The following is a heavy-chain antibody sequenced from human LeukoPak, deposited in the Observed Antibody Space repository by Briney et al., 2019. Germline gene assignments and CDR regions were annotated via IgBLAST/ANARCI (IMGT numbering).Heavy chain of an antibody. CDR3: ASRTADSSGWYGGLDY. J-gene: IGHJ4*02. V-gene: IGHV1-18*01. CDR1: GYTFTRYG. CDR2: ISAYNGNI. Sequence: ASVKVSCKASGYTFTRYGITWVRLAPGEGPEWMGWISAYNGNINYAQKLQGRVTMTTDTSTSTAYMELRSLRSDDTAMYYCASRTADSSGWYGGLDYWGQGTLVTVSS. D-gene: IGHD6-19*01.